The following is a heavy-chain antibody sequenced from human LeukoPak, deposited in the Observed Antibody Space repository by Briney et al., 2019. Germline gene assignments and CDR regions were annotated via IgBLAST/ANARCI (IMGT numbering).Heavy chain of an antibody. Sequence: SETLSLTCTVSGGSISSYYWSWIRQPPGKGLEWIGYIYYSGSTYYNPSLKSRVTISVDTSKNQFSLKLSSVTAADTAVYYCARAKGYGGNSPWGQGTLVTVSS. CDR3: ARAKGYGGNSP. V-gene: IGHV4-59*12. CDR1: GGSISSYY. D-gene: IGHD4-23*01. J-gene: IGHJ5*02. CDR2: IYYSGST.